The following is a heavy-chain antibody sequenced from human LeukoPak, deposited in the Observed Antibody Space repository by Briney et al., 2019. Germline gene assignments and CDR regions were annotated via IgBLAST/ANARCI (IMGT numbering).Heavy chain of an antibody. D-gene: IGHD2-21*01. CDR3: ARGVRSAWYFDL. Sequence: GGFLRLSCAASGFTVDNNYMTWVRQPPGKGLEWVSFIYPAGTTYFADSVKGRFTMSRDSSENTMYLQMKTLRVDDTAVYFCARGVRSAWYFDLWGQGTPVTVSS. J-gene: IGHJ4*02. V-gene: IGHV3-53*01. CDR2: IYPAGTT. CDR1: GFTVDNNY.